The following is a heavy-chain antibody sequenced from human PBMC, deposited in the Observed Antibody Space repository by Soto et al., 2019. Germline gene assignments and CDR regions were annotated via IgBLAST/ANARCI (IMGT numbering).Heavy chain of an antibody. J-gene: IGHJ6*02. CDR2: INHSGST. D-gene: IGHD6-25*01. Sequence: ETLSLTCAVYGGSFSGYYWSWIRQPPGKGLEWIGEINHSGSTNYNPSLKSRVTIPVDTSKNQFSLKLSSVTAADTAVYYCARSVAAVPYYYYGMDVWGQGTTVTV. CDR3: ARSVAAVPYYYYGMDV. CDR1: GGSFSGYY. V-gene: IGHV4-34*01.